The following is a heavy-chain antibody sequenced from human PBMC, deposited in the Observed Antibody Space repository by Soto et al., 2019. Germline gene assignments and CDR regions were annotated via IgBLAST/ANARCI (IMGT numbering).Heavy chain of an antibody. V-gene: IGHV4-61*01. D-gene: IGHD1-1*01. CDR1: GGSVSSGSFH. J-gene: IGHJ4*02. Sequence: ECLARACGVSGGSVSSGSFHWSWIRQPPGKGLQFIGSIFYNGTANYSPSLKNRVSISIDTSQSQFFLQLISVAAADTAVYYCARIGGWYDIDFWGQGSLVTVYS. CDR2: IFYNGTA. CDR3: ARIGGWYDIDF.